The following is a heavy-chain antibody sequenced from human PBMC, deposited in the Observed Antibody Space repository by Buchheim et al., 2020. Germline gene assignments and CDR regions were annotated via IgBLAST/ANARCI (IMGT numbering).Heavy chain of an antibody. J-gene: IGHJ4*02. Sequence: EVQLLDSGGTLVQPGGSLRLSCVTSGFSFANYAMTWVRQPPGKGLEWVASIGGGVDGAYYADSVQGRFIISRDNSKSTLYLQMNSLRVEDTAVYYCAKGRRFLEWLHWGRGTL. CDR1: GFSFANYA. CDR2: IGGGVDGA. D-gene: IGHD3-3*01. CDR3: AKGRRFLEWLH. V-gene: IGHV3-23*01.